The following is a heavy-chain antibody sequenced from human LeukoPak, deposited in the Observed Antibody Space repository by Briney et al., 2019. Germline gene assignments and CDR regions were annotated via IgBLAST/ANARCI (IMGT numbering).Heavy chain of an antibody. CDR1: GGSISSSTYY. D-gene: IGHD6-19*01. CDR2: GYYSGST. V-gene: IGHV4-39*01. CDR3: ARHRSVAGQDYLDY. Sequence: PSETLSLTCTVSGGSISSSTYYWGWIRQPPGKGLEWIGSGYYSGSTYYNPSLKSRVTISVDTSKNQFSLKLSSVTAADTAVYYCARHRSVAGQDYLDYWGQGTLVTVSS. J-gene: IGHJ4*02.